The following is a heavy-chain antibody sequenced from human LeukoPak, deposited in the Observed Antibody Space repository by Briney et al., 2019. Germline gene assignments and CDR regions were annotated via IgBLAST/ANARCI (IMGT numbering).Heavy chain of an antibody. CDR3: ARGLPSPGAPYYFDY. CDR1: GGSISSSNW. CDR2: IYHSGST. Sequence: SETLSLTCAVSGGSISSSNWWSWVRQPPGKGLEWIGEIYHSGSTNYNPSLKSRVTISVDRSKNQFSLKLSSVTAADTAVYYCARGLPSPGAPYYFDYWGQGTLVTVSS. V-gene: IGHV4-4*02. D-gene: IGHD2-15*01. J-gene: IGHJ4*02.